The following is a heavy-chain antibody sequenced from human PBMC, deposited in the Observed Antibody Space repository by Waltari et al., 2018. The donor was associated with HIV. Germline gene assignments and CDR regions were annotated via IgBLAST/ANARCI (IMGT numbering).Heavy chain of an antibody. CDR1: GFSVSDNY. CDR2: LYNEGRT. V-gene: IGHV3-53*01. Sequence: EVQLVESGGGLVQPGGSLRLSCAASGFSVSDNYMSWVRLAPGQGLQWVSVLYNEGRTQYIDSVKGRLTSVRDNSKNALYLQMNSLRVDDTAVYYCARMKRSYGSGQARYFYFGMDVWGQGTTVIVSS. D-gene: IGHD3-10*01. J-gene: IGHJ6*02. CDR3: ARMKRSYGSGQARYFYFGMDV.